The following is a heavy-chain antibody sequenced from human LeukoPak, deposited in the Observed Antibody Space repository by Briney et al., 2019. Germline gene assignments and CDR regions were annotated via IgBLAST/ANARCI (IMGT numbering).Heavy chain of an antibody. CDR3: ARQKHANPSWLDYFDY. J-gene: IGHJ4*02. V-gene: IGHV4-59*08. CDR1: GGSISSYY. Sequence: SETLSLTCTVSGGSISSYYWSWIRQPPGKGLEWIGYIYYSGSTNYNPSLKSRVTISVDTSKNQFSLKLSSVTAADTAVYYCARQKHANPSWLDYFDYWGQGTLVTVSS. D-gene: IGHD3-10*01. CDR2: IYYSGST.